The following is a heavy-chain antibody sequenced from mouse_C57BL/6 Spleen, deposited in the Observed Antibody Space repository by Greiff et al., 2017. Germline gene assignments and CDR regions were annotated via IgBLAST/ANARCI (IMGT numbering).Heavy chain of an antibody. D-gene: IGHD2-4*01. Sequence: EVHLVESEGGLVQPGSSMKLSCTASGFTFSDYYMAWVRQVPEKGLEWVANINYDGSSTYYLDSLKSRFIISRDNAKNILYLQMSSLKSEDTATYYCARQGDYDGNLMDYWGQGTSVTVSS. CDR3: ARQGDYDGNLMDY. CDR1: GFTFSDYY. V-gene: IGHV5-16*01. J-gene: IGHJ4*01. CDR2: INYDGSST.